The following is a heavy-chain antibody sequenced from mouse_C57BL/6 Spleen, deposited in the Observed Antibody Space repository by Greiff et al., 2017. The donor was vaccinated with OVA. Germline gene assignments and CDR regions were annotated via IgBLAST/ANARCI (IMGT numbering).Heavy chain of an antibody. J-gene: IGHJ3*01. D-gene: IGHD1-1*02. CDR2: ISYSGST. V-gene: IGHV3-1*01. CDR3: ARGAGWLGFAY. Sequence: DVKLVESGPGMVKPSQSLSLTCTVTGYSITSGYDWHWIRHFPGNKLEWMGYISYSGSTNYNPSLKSRISITHDTSKNHFFLKLNSVTTEDTATYYCARGAGWLGFAYWGQGTLVTVSA. CDR1: GYSITSGYD.